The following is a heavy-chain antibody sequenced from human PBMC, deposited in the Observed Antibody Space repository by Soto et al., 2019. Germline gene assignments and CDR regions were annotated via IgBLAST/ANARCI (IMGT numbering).Heavy chain of an antibody. J-gene: IGHJ4*02. CDR3: AKGSTMYYYFDY. Sequence: GGSLRLSCAASGFTFSSYSMNWVRQAPGKGLEWVSAISVSGGNTYYADSVKGRSTISRDNSKNTLFLQMDSLRAEDTAVYYCAKGSTMYYYFDYWGQGTLVTVSS. CDR2: ISVSGGNT. D-gene: IGHD1-1*01. CDR1: GFTFSSYS. V-gene: IGHV3-23*01.